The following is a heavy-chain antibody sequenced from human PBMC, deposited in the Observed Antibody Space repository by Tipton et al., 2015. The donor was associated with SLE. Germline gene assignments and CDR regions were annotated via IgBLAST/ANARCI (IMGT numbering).Heavy chain of an antibody. CDR2: ISSSSTYI. CDR1: EFTFSSYS. J-gene: IGHJ3*02. V-gene: IGHV3-21*01. Sequence: SLRLSCAASEFTFSSYSMNWVRQAPGKGLEWVASISSSSTYIYYADSLKGRFTISRDNARNSLYLQMNSLRVEDTAVYYCARDSLIKLPTYDAFSIWGQGTMVTVSS. D-gene: IGHD3-10*01. CDR3: ARDSLIKLPTYDAFSI.